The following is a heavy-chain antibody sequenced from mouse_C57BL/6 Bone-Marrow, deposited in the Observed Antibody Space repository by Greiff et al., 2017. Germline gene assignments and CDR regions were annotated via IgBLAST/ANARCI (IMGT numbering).Heavy chain of an antibody. D-gene: IGHD1-1*01. CDR2: ISSGGSYT. CDR1: GFTFSSYG. V-gene: IGHV5-6*01. CDR3: ARHPRITTVVPPWFAY. J-gene: IGHJ3*01. Sequence: EVKLMESGGDLVKPGGSLKLSCAASGFTFSSYGMSWVRQTPDKRLEWVATISSGGSYTYYPDSVKGRFTISRDNAKNTLYLQMSSLKSEDTAMYYCARHPRITTVVPPWFAYWGQGTLVTVSA.